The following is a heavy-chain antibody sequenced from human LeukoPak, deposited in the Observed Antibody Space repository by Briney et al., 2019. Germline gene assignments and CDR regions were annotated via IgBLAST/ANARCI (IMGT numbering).Heavy chain of an antibody. V-gene: IGHV4-4*02. CDR1: GGSISSSNW. CDR2: IYHSGST. Sequence: SGTLSLTCAVSGGSISSSNWWSWVRQPPGKGLEWIGEIYHSGSTYYNPSLKSRVTISVDTSKNQFSLKLSSVTAADTAVYYCAASLGYCSGGSCSTRGYFDYWGQGTLVTVSS. J-gene: IGHJ4*02. D-gene: IGHD2-15*01. CDR3: AASLGYCSGGSCSTRGYFDY.